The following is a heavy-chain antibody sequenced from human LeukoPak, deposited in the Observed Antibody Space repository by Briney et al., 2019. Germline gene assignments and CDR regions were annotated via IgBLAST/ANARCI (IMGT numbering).Heavy chain of an antibody. CDR1: GYTFTNYY. CDR3: ASRSLGTDSSAYYEDC. CDR2: INPSGGST. D-gene: IGHD3-22*01. V-gene: IGHV1-46*01. Sequence: ASVKVSCKASGYTFTNYYMHWVRQAPGQGLEWMGIINPSGGSTGYAQKFQGRFTMTRDTSTTTVYMELSSLRSDDTAVYYCASRSLGTDSSAYYEDCWGQGTLVTVSS. J-gene: IGHJ4*02.